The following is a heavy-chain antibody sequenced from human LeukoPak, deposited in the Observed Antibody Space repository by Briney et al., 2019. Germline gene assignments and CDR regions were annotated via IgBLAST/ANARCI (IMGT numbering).Heavy chain of an antibody. D-gene: IGHD2-15*01. CDR3: ARCAANYYFDY. J-gene: IGHJ4*02. CDR2: IYHSGST. CDR1: GYSIGSGYY. Sequence: SETLSLTCAVSGYSIGSGYYWGWIRQPPGKGLEWIGSIYHSGSTYYNPSLKSRVTISVDTSKNQFSLKLSSVTAADTAVYYCARCAANYYFDYWGQGTLVTVSS. V-gene: IGHV4-38-2*01.